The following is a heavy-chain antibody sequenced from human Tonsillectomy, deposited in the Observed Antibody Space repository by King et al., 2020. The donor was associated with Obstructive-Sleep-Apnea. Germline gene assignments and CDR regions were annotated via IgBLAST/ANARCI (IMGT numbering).Heavy chain of an antibody. D-gene: IGHD3-10*01. CDR2: IYYSGST. CDR1: GGSISSGGYY. V-gene: IGHV4-31*03. J-gene: IGHJ6*02. Sequence: QLQESGPGLVKPSQTLSLTCTVSGGSISSGGYYWSWIRQHPGKGLEWIGYIYYSGSTYYNPSLNSRVTISVDKSKNQFSLKLSSVTAADTAVYYCARDYYGSGAGYYYYGMDVWGQGTTVTVSS. CDR3: ARDYYGSGAGYYYYGMDV.